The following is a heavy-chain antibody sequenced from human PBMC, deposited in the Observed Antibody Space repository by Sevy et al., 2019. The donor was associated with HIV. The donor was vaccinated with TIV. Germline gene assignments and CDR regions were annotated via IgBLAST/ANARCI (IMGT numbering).Heavy chain of an antibody. CDR2: SYYSRST. CDR1: GDSISSFY. Sequence: SETLSLTCTVSGDSISSFYRTWIRQPPGKGLEWIGYSYYSRSTNYNPSLRSRVTISIDTSKNQFSLKLSSVTAADTAVYYCARASGEYYYGLDVWGQWTTVTVSS. V-gene: IGHV4-59*01. CDR3: ARASGEYYYGLDV. D-gene: IGHD7-27*01. J-gene: IGHJ6*02.